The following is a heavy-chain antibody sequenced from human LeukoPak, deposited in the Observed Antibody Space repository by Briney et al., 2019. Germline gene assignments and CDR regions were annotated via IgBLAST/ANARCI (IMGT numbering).Heavy chain of an antibody. CDR3: ASRPADTTWYGVFDY. CDR2: IFNTGNT. D-gene: IGHD3-10*01. CDR1: GGSINSHY. J-gene: IGHJ4*02. Sequence: SATLSLTCSVSGGSINSHYWSWIRQPPGKRLEWIGYIFNTGNTNYNPSLASRVTMSVDTSRAQSFLRLSPVTAADTAIYYCASRPADTTWYGVFDYWSQGTLVTVSS. V-gene: IGHV4-59*11.